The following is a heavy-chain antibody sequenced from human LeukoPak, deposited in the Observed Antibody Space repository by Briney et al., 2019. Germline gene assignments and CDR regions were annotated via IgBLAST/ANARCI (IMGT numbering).Heavy chain of an antibody. V-gene: IGHV3-23*01. CDR3: AKDLVAAAGSSNFDY. Sequence: GGSLRLSCAASGFTFSSYGMHWVRQAPGKGLEWVSTISGSGVSTYYADSVKGRFTISRDNSQNTLYLQMNSLRAEDTAVYYCAKDLVAAAGSSNFDYWGQGTLVTVSS. CDR1: GFTFSSYG. D-gene: IGHD6-13*01. J-gene: IGHJ4*02. CDR2: ISGSGVST.